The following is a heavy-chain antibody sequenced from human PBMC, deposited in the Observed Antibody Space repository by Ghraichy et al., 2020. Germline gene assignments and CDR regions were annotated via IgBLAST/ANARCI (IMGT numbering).Heavy chain of an antibody. J-gene: IGHJ4*02. CDR3: ARERSYYDSSGYYYFDY. Sequence: SVKVSCKASGGTFSSYAISWVRQAPGQGLEWMGGIIPIFGTANYAQKFQGRVTITADESTSTAYMELSSLRSEDTAVYYCARERSYYDSSGYYYFDYCGQGTLVTVSS. V-gene: IGHV1-69*13. CDR1: GGTFSSYA. D-gene: IGHD3-22*01. CDR2: IIPIFGTA.